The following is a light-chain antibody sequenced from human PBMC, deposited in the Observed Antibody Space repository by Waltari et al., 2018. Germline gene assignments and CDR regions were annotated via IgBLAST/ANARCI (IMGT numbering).Light chain of an antibody. J-gene: IGKJ2*03. CDR2: AAS. CDR3: QQTKNFPNS. V-gene: IGKV1-12*01. Sequence: DIQMTQSPSSVSASVGDRVTIPCRASQGITSWVAWNQQKPGRAPKYLSFAASTLQSGLPSRFSGGGSGTDFTLTISSLQPEDLATYYCQQTKNFPNSSGQGTKVEIK. CDR1: QGITSW.